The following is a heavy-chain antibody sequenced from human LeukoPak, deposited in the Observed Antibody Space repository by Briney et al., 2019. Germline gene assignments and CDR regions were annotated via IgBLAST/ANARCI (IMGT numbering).Heavy chain of an antibody. CDR2: IYYSGST. CDR1: GGSISSYY. J-gene: IGHJ6*03. CDR3: AGRGYRDYYYYYYMDV. V-gene: IGHV4-59*07. Sequence: PSHTLSLTCTVSGGSISSYYWSWIRQPPGKGLEWIGYIYYSGSTNYNPPLKSRVTISVDTSKNQFSMKLSSVTAADTAVYYCAGRGYRDYYYYYYMDVWGKGTTVTISS. D-gene: IGHD5-12*01.